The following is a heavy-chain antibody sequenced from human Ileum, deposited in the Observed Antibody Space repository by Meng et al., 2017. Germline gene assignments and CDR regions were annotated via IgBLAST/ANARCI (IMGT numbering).Heavy chain of an antibody. V-gene: IGHV4-34*01. CDR3: ARVSQRDGYNSANFDY. D-gene: IGHD5-24*01. Sequence: VHRQEVVLRLVKPSGTPYLTCAVYGGAFSGYYWSWIRQPPGKGLEWIGEINHSGSTNYNPSLKSRVTISVDTSNNQFSLRLTSATSADTAVYYCARVSQRDGYNSANFDYWGQGALVTVSS. CDR2: INHSGST. CDR1: GGAFSGYY. J-gene: IGHJ4*02.